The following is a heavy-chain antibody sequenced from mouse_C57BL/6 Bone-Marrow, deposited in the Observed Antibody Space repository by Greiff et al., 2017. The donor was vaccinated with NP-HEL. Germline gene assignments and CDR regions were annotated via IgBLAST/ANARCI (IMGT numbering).Heavy chain of an antibody. CDR1: GYTFRSYG. CDR3: TRSSLTSWFAY. D-gene: IGHD4-1*01. CDR2: IYPRSGNT. V-gene: IGHV1-81*01. J-gene: IGHJ3*01. Sequence: QVLLQQSGAELARPGASVKLSCKASGYTFRSYGISWVKQRTGQGLEWIGEIYPRSGNTYYNEKFKGKATLTADKSSSTAYMELRSLTSEDSAVYFCTRSSLTSWFAYWGQGTLVTVSA.